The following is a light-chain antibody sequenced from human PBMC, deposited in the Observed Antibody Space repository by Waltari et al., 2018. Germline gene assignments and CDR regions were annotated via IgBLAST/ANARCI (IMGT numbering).Light chain of an antibody. CDR2: EVN. Sequence: QSALTQPASVSGSPGQSITISCTGTSSDFGHYNLVSWYQQHPGKAPTLMIYEVNKRSSGVSNRFSGFRSGNTASLTISGLQAEDEADYYCCSYAGSIPVVFGGGTKLTVL. V-gene: IGLV2-23*02. J-gene: IGLJ3*02. CDR3: CSYAGSIPVV. CDR1: SSDFGHYNL.